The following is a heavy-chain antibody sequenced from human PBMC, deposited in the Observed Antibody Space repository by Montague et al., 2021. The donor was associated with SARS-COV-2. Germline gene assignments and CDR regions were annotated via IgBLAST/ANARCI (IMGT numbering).Heavy chain of an antibody. CDR1: GVSLSTSGMC. J-gene: IGHJ4*02. D-gene: IGHD3-3*01. V-gene: IGHV2-70*01. Sequence: PALVKPTQTLTLACTFSGVSLSTSGMCVSWIRQPPGKAREWLALXDWGDEKYYSTSLKTRLTISKDTSKNQVVLTMTNMDPVDTATYYCARSFSIFGVVIIPAYFDYWGQGTLVTVSS. CDR3: ARSFSIFGVVIIPAYFDY. CDR2: XDWGDEK.